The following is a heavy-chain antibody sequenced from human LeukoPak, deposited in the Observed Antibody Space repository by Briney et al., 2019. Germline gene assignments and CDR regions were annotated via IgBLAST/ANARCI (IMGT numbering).Heavy chain of an antibody. V-gene: IGHV4-59*01. CDR3: ARDTGCYDSSGYPV. CDR1: GGSISSYY. CDR2: IYYSGST. D-gene: IGHD3-22*01. J-gene: IGHJ3*01. Sequence: SETLSLTCTVSGGSISSYYWSWIRQPPGKGLEWIGYIYYSGSTNYNPSLKSRVTISVDTSKNQFSLKLSSVTAADTAVYYCARDTGCYDSSGYPVWGQGTMVTVSS.